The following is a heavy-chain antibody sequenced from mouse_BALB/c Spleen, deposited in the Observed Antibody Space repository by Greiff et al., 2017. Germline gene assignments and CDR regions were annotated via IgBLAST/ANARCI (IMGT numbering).Heavy chain of an antibody. J-gene: IGHJ3*01. CDR1: GFSLTSYG. V-gene: IGHV2-9*02. Sequence: QVQLQQSGPGLVAPSQSLSITCTVSGFSLTSYGVHWVRQPPGKGLEWLGVIWAGGSTNYNSALMSRLSISKDNSKSQVFLKMNSLQTDDTAMYYCARDVDDYDDVFAYWGQGTLVTVSA. CDR2: IWAGGST. D-gene: IGHD2-4*01. CDR3: ARDVDDYDDVFAY.